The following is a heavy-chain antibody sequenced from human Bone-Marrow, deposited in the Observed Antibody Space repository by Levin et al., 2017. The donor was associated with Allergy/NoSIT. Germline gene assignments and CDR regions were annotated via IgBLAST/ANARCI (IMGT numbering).Heavy chain of an antibody. D-gene: IGHD2-21*01. Sequence: GGSLRLSCAAFGFTFHNYWMRWVRQTPGKGLESVANIKNDGSETYYVDPVKGRFTISRDNAKNSLHLQMNSLRAEETAVYYCATAVRGIPFDYWGQGTLVTVSS. V-gene: IGHV3-7*01. J-gene: IGHJ4*02. CDR2: IKNDGSET. CDR3: ATAVRGIPFDY. CDR1: GFTFHNYW.